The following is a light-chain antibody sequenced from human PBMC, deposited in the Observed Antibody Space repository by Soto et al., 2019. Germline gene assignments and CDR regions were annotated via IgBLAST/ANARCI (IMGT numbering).Light chain of an antibody. CDR2: GNN. Sequence: VLTQPPSASGTPGQRVAISCSGGNSNIGTNHVNWYQQLPGTAPKLLIYGNNQRPAGVPGRFSGSRSGTSASLAISGLQSEDEADYYCVAWDDSLNGHVVFGGGTNVTVL. CDR3: VAWDDSLNGHVV. V-gene: IGLV1-44*01. J-gene: IGLJ2*01. CDR1: NSNIGTNH.